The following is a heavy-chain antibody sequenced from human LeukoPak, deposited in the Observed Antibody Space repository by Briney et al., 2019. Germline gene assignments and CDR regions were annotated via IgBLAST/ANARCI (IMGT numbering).Heavy chain of an antibody. CDR1: GFTFSSYS. J-gene: IGHJ6*03. Sequence: GGSLRLSCAASGFTFSSYSMNWVRQAPGKGLEWVSDISGSGGSTYYTDSVKGRFTISRDNSKNTLYLQMNSLRAEDTAVYYCAKDSESGSYYYYYYYMDVWGKGTTVTVSS. V-gene: IGHV3-23*01. D-gene: IGHD1-26*01. CDR3: AKDSESGSYYYYYYYMDV. CDR2: ISGSGGST.